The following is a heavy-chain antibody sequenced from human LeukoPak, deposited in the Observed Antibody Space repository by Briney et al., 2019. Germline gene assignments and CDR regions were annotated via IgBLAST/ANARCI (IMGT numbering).Heavy chain of an antibody. J-gene: IGHJ4*02. CDR2: INHSGST. D-gene: IGHD3-10*01. V-gene: IGHV4-34*01. Sequence: SETLSLTCAVYGGSFSGYDWSWIRQPPGRGLEWIGEINHSGSTNYNPSLSSRVTISVDTSKNQFSLKLSSVTAADTAVYYCATSYYYGSGSYNQFDYWGQGTLVTVSS. CDR3: ATSYYYGSGSYNQFDY. CDR1: GGSFSGYD.